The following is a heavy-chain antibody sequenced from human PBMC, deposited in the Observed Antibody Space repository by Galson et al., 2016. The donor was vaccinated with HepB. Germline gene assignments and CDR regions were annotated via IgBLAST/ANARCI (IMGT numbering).Heavy chain of an antibody. CDR1: GDSISNDIW. D-gene: IGHD1-26*01. V-gene: IGHV4-4*02. Sequence: ETLSLTCAVSGDSISNDIWWSWVRQPPGKGLEWIGEIFHTGSANYNPSLKSRVTISADKSKNQLSLTLTSVTAADTAVYYCVRGGTYYLSFWGQGTLVPVSS. CDR3: VRGGTYYLSF. CDR2: IFHTGSA. J-gene: IGHJ4*02.